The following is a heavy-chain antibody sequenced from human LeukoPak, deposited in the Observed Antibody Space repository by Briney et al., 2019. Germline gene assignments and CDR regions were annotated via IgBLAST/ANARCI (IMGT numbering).Heavy chain of an antibody. J-gene: IGHJ6*03. CDR1: GFTFSSYS. V-gene: IGHV3-21*01. CDR3: ARDPLVDTAMAQISYYMDV. D-gene: IGHD5-18*01. Sequence: GGSLRLSCAASGFTFSSYSMNWVRQAPGKGLEWVSSISSSSSYIYYADSVKGRFTISRDNAKNSLYLQMNSLRAEDTAVYYCARDPLVDTAMAQISYYMDVWGKGTTVTVSS. CDR2: ISSSSSYI.